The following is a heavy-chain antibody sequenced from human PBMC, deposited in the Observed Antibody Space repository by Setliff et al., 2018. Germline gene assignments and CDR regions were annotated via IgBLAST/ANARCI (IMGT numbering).Heavy chain of an antibody. CDR2: ISGSGGDT. D-gene: IGHD6-6*01. CDR1: GFTFNTYT. J-gene: IGHJ4*02. CDR3: VKVGSSTPGG. Sequence: GGSLRLSCSASGFTFNTYTMHWVRQAPGKGLEWVSAISGSGGDTYYADSVKGRFTASRDNSKNTMYLQMSSLRVDDTAVYYCVKVGSSTPGGWGQGTLVTVSS. V-gene: IGHV3-64D*06.